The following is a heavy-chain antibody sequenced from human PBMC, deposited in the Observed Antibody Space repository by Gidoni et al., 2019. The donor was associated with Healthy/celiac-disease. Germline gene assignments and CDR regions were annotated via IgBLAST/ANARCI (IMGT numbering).Heavy chain of an antibody. CDR2: ISAYNGNT. CDR1: GYTFTSSG. J-gene: IGHJ4*02. V-gene: IGHV1-18*04. Sequence: QVQLVQSGAEVKKPGASAKVSSKASGYTFTSSGISWVRQAPGQGLEWMGWISAYNGNTNYAQKLQGRVTMTTDTSTSTAYMELRSLRSDDTAVYYCAREDIVVVPAAYVLDYWGQGTLVTVSS. D-gene: IGHD2-2*01. CDR3: AREDIVVVPAAYVLDY.